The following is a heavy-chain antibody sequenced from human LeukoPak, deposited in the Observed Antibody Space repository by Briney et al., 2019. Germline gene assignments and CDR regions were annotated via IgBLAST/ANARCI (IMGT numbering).Heavy chain of an antibody. CDR2: INHSGSA. D-gene: IGHD2-2*01. Sequence: SETLSLTCSVSGDSITSGAYYWAWLRQPPGKGLEWIGEINHSGSANYNPSLKSRVTISVDTSKNQFSLKLSSVTAADTAVYYCARFLPCSSTNCTPPRFDYWGQGTLVTVSS. CDR3: ARFLPCSSTNCTPPRFDY. V-gene: IGHV4-39*07. CDR1: GDSITSGAYY. J-gene: IGHJ4*02.